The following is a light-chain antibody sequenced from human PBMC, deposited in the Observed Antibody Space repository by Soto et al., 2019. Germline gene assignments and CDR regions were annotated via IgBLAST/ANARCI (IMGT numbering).Light chain of an antibody. CDR3: QQLNSYT. V-gene: IGKV1-9*01. CDR1: QGISSY. CDR2: AAS. J-gene: IGKJ3*01. Sequence: DSLLSQSPSFMSASVGDRVTITCRASQGISSYLAWYQQKPGKAPKLLIYAASTLQSGVPSRFSGSGSGTEFTLTISSLQPEDFATYYCQQLNSYTFGPGTKVDIK.